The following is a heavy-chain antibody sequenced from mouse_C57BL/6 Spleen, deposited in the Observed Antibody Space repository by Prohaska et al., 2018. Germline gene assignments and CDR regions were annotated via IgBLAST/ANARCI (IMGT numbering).Heavy chain of an antibody. Sequence: YMGKATLTVNKSSSTAYMELNSLTSEDSAVYYCAREDYGSSYLFAYWGQGTLVTVSA. D-gene: IGHD1-1*01. V-gene: IGHV1-19*01. CDR3: AREDYGSSYLFAY. J-gene: IGHJ3*01.